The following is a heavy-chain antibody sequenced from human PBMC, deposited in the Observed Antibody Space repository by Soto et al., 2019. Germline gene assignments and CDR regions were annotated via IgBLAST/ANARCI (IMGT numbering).Heavy chain of an antibody. Sequence: GGSLRLSCAASGFIFSTYSMNWVRQAPGMXLEWVSYIGGSGSTTIYYADSVKGRFTISRDNAKNSLYLQMNSLRDEDTAVYYCAREPSGGDDYADTRESWGQGTLVTVSS. V-gene: IGHV3-48*02. J-gene: IGHJ5*02. CDR2: IGGSGSTTI. CDR3: AREPSGGDDYADTRES. CDR1: GFIFSTYS. D-gene: IGHD4-17*01.